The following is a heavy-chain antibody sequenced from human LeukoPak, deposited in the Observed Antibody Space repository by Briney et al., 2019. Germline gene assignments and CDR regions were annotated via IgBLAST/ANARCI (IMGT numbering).Heavy chain of an antibody. Sequence: ASVKVSCKASGFTFTTSAVQWVRQARGQRLEWIGRIIVGSGNTDHAQKFQGRLTITRDISTSTAYMELSSLTSDDTAVYYCAAVPNANAWYWDDAFDIWGQGTMVTVSS. CDR1: GFTFTTSA. D-gene: IGHD2-8*02. CDR2: IIVGSGNT. CDR3: AAVPNANAWYWDDAFDI. J-gene: IGHJ3*02. V-gene: IGHV1-58*01.